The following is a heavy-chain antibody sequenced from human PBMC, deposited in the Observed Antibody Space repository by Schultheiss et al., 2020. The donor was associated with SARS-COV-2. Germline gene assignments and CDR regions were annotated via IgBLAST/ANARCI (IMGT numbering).Heavy chain of an antibody. D-gene: IGHD1-14*01. CDR2: ISGSGGST. Sequence: GGSLRLSCAASGFTFDDYAMHWVRQAPGKGLEWVSGISGSGGSTYYADSVKGRFTISRDNAKNSLYLQMNSLRAEDTAVYYCARGDRYYYYYMDVWGKGTTVTVSS. V-gene: IGHV3-23*01. CDR1: GFTFDDYA. J-gene: IGHJ6*03. CDR3: ARGDRYYYYYMDV.